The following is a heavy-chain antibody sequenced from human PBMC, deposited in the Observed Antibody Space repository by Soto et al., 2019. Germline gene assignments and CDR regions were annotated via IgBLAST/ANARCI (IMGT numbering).Heavy chain of an antibody. CDR3: ARDLYDCWETGGMDV. D-gene: IGHD3-3*01. Sequence: QVQLQESGPGLVKPSETLSLTCTVSGGSIISYYWSGIRQPAGKGLEWIGRIYTSGSTNYNPSLKRRVTISVDTSKNQFSLKLSSVTAADTAVYYCARDLYDCWETGGMDVWGQGTTVTVSS. CDR1: GGSIISYY. J-gene: IGHJ6*02. V-gene: IGHV4-4*07. CDR2: IYTSGST.